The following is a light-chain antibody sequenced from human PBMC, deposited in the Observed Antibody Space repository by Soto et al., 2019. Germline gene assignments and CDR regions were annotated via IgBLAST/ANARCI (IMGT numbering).Light chain of an antibody. CDR1: SSDKF. J-gene: IGLJ3*02. CDR3: CSLVSYASLWM. CDR2: EVN. V-gene: IGLV2-23*02. Sequence: QSALTQPASVSGSPGQSITISCTGTSSDKFVSCYQQHPGKAPKLIIYEVNKRPSGVSWRFSGSRSGNTASLTISGLQADVEADYYCCSLVSYASLWMFVGGTKVNVL.